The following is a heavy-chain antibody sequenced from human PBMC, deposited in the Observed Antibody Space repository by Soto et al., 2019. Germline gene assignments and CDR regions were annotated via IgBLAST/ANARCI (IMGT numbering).Heavy chain of an antibody. V-gene: IGHV3-15*07. J-gene: IGHJ5*02. CDR1: GFTFSNAW. CDR3: TTDRGRVTGTFDP. D-gene: IGHD1-20*01. CDR2: IKSKTDGGTT. Sequence: GGSLRLSCAASGFTFSNAWMNWVRQAPGKGLEWVGRIKSKTDGGTTDYAAPVKGRFTISRDVSKNTLYLQMNSLKTEDTAVYYCTTDRGRVTGTFDPWGQGTLVTVSS.